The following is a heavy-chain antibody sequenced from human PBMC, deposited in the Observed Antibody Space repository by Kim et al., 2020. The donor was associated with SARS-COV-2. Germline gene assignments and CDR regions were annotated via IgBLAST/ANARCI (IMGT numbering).Heavy chain of an antibody. V-gene: IGHV4-34*01. D-gene: IGHD2-2*02. CDR3: ARPVVPAAISLGY. J-gene: IGHJ4*02. Sequence: YNPSLKSRVTISVDTSKNQFSLKLSSVTAADTAVYYCARPVVPAAISLGYWGQGTLVTVSS.